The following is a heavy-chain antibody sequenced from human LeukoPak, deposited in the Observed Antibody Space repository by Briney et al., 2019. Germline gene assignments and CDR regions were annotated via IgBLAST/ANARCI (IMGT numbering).Heavy chain of an antibody. D-gene: IGHD2-15*01. CDR1: GYTLTEHY. V-gene: IGHV1-2*06. CDR3: ARVYCSGGTWYLVDNWLDS. Sequence: AAVKVSCKASGYTLTEHYIHWVGPAPGQGPEWMGRINSCWGDTDYGQNFQGRVTMTRDTSISTDYMELSRLRSDDTAVYYCARVYCSGGTWYLVDNWLDSWGQGTLVTVSS. J-gene: IGHJ5*01. CDR2: INSCWGDT.